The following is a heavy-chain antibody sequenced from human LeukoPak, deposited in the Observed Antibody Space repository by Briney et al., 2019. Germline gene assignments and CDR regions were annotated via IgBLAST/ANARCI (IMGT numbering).Heavy chain of an antibody. Sequence: SGGSLRLSCGASGFTFSNNNMNWVRQAPGEGLEWVSSINSRSTYIFYADSVMGRFTISRDNAKNSLFLQMNSLRAEDTAVYYCARDETNGFDSWGQGTLVTVSS. D-gene: IGHD1-14*01. V-gene: IGHV3-21*01. CDR1: GFTFSNNN. CDR3: ARDETNGFDS. J-gene: IGHJ5*01. CDR2: INSRSTYI.